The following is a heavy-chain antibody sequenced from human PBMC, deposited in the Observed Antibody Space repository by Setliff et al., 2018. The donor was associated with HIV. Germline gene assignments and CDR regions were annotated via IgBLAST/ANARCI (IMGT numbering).Heavy chain of an antibody. CDR1: GYTFTNYA. CDR2: INTNTGNP. V-gene: IGHV7-4-1*02. D-gene: IGHD3-10*01. Sequence: ASVKVSCKTSGYTFTNYALNWVRQAPGQGLEWMGWINTNTGNPTYAQDFTGRFVFSLDTSVSTAYLQISSLKTEDSALYYCARGSFGSGWYYYYMDVWGKGTTVTVSS. J-gene: IGHJ6*03. CDR3: ARGSFGSGWYYYYMDV.